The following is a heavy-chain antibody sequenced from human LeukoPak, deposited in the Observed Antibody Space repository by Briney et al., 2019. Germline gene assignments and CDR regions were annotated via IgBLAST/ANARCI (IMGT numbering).Heavy chain of an antibody. CDR1: GGSTSSSTSY. Sequence: SETLSLTCHVSGGSTSSSTSYWGWIRQSPGKGLQWIGRIYYSGTTLYNLSLKSRVTMSVDTPNNQFSLRLSSVTAADTAVYYCARHGPTDYFDYWGQGISVTVSS. V-gene: IGHV4-39*01. CDR3: ARHGPTDYFDY. CDR2: IYYSGTT. D-gene: IGHD2-21*02. J-gene: IGHJ4*02.